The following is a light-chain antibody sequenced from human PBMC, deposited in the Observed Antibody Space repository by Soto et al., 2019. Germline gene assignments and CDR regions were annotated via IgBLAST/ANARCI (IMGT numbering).Light chain of an antibody. CDR3: QQYGISPFT. J-gene: IGKJ4*01. Sequence: EVVLTQSPGTLSLSPGARATLSCRASQFVSSTYLAWYQQRPGQAPRLLIYGASSGATGIPDRFSGGGSETDFTLTISRLESEDSAVYYCQQYGISPFTFGGGTKVDIK. CDR2: GAS. V-gene: IGKV3-20*01. CDR1: QFVSSTY.